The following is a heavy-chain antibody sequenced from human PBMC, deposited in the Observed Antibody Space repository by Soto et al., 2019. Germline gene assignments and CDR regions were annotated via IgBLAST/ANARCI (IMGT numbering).Heavy chain of an antibody. CDR1: GFTFNIYA. J-gene: IGHJ6*02. V-gene: IGHV3-30-3*01. Sequence: PGGSLRLSCAASGFTFNIYAFHWVRQAPGKGLEWVAVISFDGTKKYYSDSVKGRFTISRDNLKNTLYLQMNNLRVEDAALYFCAREDDYGYRYINYGLDVWGQGTTVTVS. CDR3: AREDDYGYRYINYGLDV. D-gene: IGHD4-17*01. CDR2: ISFDGTKK.